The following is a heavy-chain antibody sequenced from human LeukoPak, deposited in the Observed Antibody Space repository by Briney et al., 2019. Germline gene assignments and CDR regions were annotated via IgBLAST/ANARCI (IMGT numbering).Heavy chain of an antibody. CDR3: ASSIAAAGTAGLLHFDY. D-gene: IGHD6-13*01. Sequence: GGSLRLSCAASGFTFSSYGLSWVRQAPGKGLAWVSAISGSGYSTYYADSVKGRFTISRDNAKNSLYLQMNSLRAEDTAVYYCASSIAAAGTAGLLHFDYWGQGTLVTVSS. V-gene: IGHV3-23*01. CDR2: ISGSGYST. J-gene: IGHJ4*02. CDR1: GFTFSSYG.